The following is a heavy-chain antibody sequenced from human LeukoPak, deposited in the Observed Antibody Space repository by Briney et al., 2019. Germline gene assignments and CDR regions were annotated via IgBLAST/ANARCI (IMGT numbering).Heavy chain of an antibody. V-gene: IGHV3-30*04. CDR2: ISYDGSNK. J-gene: IGHJ6*03. CDR3: ARDGIVVVVAATSYYYYMDV. Sequence: GGSLRPSCAASGFTFSSYAMHWVRQAPGKGLEWVAVISYDGSNKYYADSVKGRFTISRDNSKNTLYLQMNSLRAEDTAVYYCARDGIVVVVAATSYYYYMDVWGKGTTVTVSS. CDR1: GFTFSSYA. D-gene: IGHD2-15*01.